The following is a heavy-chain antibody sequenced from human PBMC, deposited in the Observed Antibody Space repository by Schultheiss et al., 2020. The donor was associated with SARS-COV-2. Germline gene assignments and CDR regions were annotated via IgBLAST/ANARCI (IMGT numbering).Heavy chain of an antibody. Sequence: SVKVSCKTSGGTFTTYTIGWVRQAPGQGPEWMGGIIPIFGTANYAQKFQGRVTMTTDTSTSTAYMEVSRLRSDDTAVYYCARDHTMIVVTSAFDIWGQGTMVTVSS. D-gene: IGHD3-22*01. CDR3: ARDHTMIVVTSAFDI. J-gene: IGHJ3*02. CDR2: IIPIFGTA. V-gene: IGHV1-69*05. CDR1: GGTFTTYT.